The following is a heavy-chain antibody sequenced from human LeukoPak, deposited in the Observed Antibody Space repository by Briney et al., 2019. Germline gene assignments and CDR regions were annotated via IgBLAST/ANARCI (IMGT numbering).Heavy chain of an antibody. CDR3: ARSADRSEYFREITLYYFDY. D-gene: IGHD3-22*01. Sequence: GGSLRLSCAASGFTFSDFYMTWIRQAPGKGLEWVSYISNRGSTIYYADSVRGRFTISRDNAKNSLYLQMNSLRAEDTAVYYCARSADRSEYFREITLYYFDYWGQGTLVTVSS. CDR2: ISNRGSTI. V-gene: IGHV3-11*01. J-gene: IGHJ4*02. CDR1: GFTFSDFY.